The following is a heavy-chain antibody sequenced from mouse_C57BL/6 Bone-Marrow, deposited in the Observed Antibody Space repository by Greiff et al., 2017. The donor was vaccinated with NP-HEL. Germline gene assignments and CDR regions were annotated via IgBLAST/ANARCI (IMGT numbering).Heavy chain of an antibody. CDR2: INPSSGYT. CDR3: ASLTGTYAMDY. J-gene: IGHJ4*01. Sequence: QVQLKESGAELARPGASVKMSCKASGYTFTSYTMHWVKQRPGQGLEWIGYINPSSGYTKYNQKFKDKATLTADKSSSTAYMQLSSLTSEDSAVYYCASLTGTYAMDYWGQGTSVTVSS. CDR1: GYTFTSYT. V-gene: IGHV1-4*01. D-gene: IGHD4-1*01.